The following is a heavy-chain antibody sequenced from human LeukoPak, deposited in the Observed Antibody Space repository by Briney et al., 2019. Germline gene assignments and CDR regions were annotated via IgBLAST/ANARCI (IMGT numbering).Heavy chain of an antibody. J-gene: IGHJ6*02. Sequence: ASVKVSCKVSGYTFTSYYMHWVRQAPGQGLEWMGIINPNSGGTNYAQKFQGWVTMTRDTSISTAYMELSRLRSDDTAVYYCARDVLLDSSGFKGSYYYGMDVWGQGTTVTVSS. CDR3: ARDVLLDSSGFKGSYYYGMDV. D-gene: IGHD6-19*01. CDR2: INPNSGGT. CDR1: GYTFTSYY. V-gene: IGHV1-2*04.